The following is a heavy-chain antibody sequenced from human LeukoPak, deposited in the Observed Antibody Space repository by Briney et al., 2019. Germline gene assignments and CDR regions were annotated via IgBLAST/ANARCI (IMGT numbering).Heavy chain of an antibody. V-gene: IGHV3-23*01. CDR3: AKTPRGIQLWAYDY. CDR2: ISGSGGST. Sequence: PGGSLRLSCAASGFTFSSYGMSWVRQAPGKGLEWVSAISGSGGSTYYADSVKGRFTISRDNSKNTLYLQMNSLRAEDTAVYYCAKTPRGIQLWAYDYWGQGTLVTVSS. J-gene: IGHJ4*02. CDR1: GFTFSSYG. D-gene: IGHD5-18*01.